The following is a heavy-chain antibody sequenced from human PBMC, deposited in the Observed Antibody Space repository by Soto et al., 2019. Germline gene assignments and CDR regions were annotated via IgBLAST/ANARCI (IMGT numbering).Heavy chain of an antibody. Sequence: SVKVSCKASGGTFSRNAISWVRQPPGQGLEWMGGIIPVFGTANYAQKFQGRVTITADESTSTAYLELSSLRSEDTALYYCARDGIINIWPYYFGMDVWGQGTTVTVSS. V-gene: IGHV1-69*13. D-gene: IGHD3-10*01. CDR3: ARDGIINIWPYYFGMDV. CDR1: GGTFSRNA. J-gene: IGHJ6*02. CDR2: IIPVFGTA.